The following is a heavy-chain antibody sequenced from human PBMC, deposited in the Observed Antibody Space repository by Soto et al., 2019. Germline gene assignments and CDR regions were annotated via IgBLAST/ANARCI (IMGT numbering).Heavy chain of an antibody. V-gene: IGHV3-21*01. D-gene: IGHD5-12*01. CDR2: ISSSSSYI. J-gene: IGHJ5*02. CDR3: ARDATGLHSGYDWFDP. Sequence: EVQLVESGGGLVKPGGSLRLSCAASGFTFSSYSMNWVRQAPGKGLEWVSSISSSSSYIYYADSVKGRFTISRDNAKNSLYLQMNSLRAEDTAVYYCARDATGLHSGYDWFDPWGQGTLVTVSS. CDR1: GFTFSSYS.